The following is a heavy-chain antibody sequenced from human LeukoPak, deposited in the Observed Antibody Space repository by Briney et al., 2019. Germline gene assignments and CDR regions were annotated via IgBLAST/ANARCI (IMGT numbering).Heavy chain of an antibody. Sequence: GGSLRLSCAASGFTFRRYAMSWVRQAPGKGLEWVSGISSSDGSTYYADSVKGRFTISGDNSKNTLYLQISSLRAEDTAVYYCAKDRWFGGLSFGDYWGQGTLVTVSS. J-gene: IGHJ4*02. D-gene: IGHD3-10*01. CDR2: ISSSDGST. CDR1: GFTFRRYA. V-gene: IGHV3-23*01. CDR3: AKDRWFGGLSFGDY.